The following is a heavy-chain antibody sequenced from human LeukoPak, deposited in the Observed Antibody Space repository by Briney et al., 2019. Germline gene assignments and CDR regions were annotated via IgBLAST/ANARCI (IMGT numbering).Heavy chain of an antibody. CDR1: GGSISSSSYY. Sequence: SETLSLTCTVSGGSISSSSYYWGWIRQPPGKGLEWIGSIYYSGSTYYNPSLKSRVTISVDTSKNQFSLKLSSVTAADTAVYYCARHPTYYYDSSGCYYFDYWGQGTLVTVSS. CDR3: ARHPTYYYDSSGCYYFDY. CDR2: IYYSGST. D-gene: IGHD3-22*01. V-gene: IGHV4-39*01. J-gene: IGHJ4*02.